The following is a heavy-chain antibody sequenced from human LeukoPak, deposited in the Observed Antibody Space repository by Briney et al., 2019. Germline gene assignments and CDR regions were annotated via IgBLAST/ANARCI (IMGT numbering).Heavy chain of an antibody. D-gene: IGHD3-3*01. CDR1: GFIFRNYG. CDR3: AKGRPFGVVIVYFDY. CDR2: IRSDGTEK. Sequence: GGSLRLSCAASGFIFRNYGVHWVRQAPGKGLEWVAFIRSDGTEKFYADSVKGRFTISRDNSKNTLYLQMNSLRAEDTAVYYCAKGRPFGVVIVYFDYWGQGTLVTVSS. V-gene: IGHV3-30*02. J-gene: IGHJ4*02.